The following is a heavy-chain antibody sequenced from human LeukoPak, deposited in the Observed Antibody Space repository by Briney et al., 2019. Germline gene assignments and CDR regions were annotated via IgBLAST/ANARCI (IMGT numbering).Heavy chain of an antibody. J-gene: IGHJ6*02. CDR2: ISYSGST. Sequence: SETLSLTCTVSGGPISNSNYCWGWIRQPPGKGVERIGSISYSGSTYCNPSLTSRVSISVDTSKNQFSLKLTSVTAADTAVFYCARHYVDIRTVGASYYYYGLDVWGQGTTVSVSS. D-gene: IGHD3-16*02. CDR3: ARHYVDIRTVGASYYYYGLDV. CDR1: GGPISNSNYC. V-gene: IGHV4-39*01.